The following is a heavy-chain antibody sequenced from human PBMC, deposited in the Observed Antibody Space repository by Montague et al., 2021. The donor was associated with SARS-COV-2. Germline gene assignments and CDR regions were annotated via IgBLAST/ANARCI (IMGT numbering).Heavy chain of an antibody. CDR1: GGSFSGYY. D-gene: IGHD2-15*01. CDR2: TNDSGRT. Sequence: SETLSLTCALYGGSFSGYYWSWIRQPPGRGLEWIGETNDSGRTNXNPSLKGRVTISVDTSKNQFSLRLSSVTAAETAVHYCARGYCSGSGCYYYYGMDVWGQGTTVTVSS. CDR3: ARGYCSGSGCYYYYGMDV. V-gene: IGHV4-34*01. J-gene: IGHJ6*02.